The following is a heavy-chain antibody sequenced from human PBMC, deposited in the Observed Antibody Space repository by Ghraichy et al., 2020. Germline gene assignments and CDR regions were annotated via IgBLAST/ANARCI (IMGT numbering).Heavy chain of an antibody. Sequence: SETLSLTCTVSGGSISSSSYYWGWIRQPPGKGLEWIGSIYYSGSTYYNPSLKSRVTISVDTSKNQFSLKLSSVTAADTAVYYCARHTRNPTYYDYVWGSYRYNNWFDPWGQGTLVTVSS. D-gene: IGHD3-16*02. CDR1: GGSISSSSYY. V-gene: IGHV4-39*07. CDR3: ARHTRNPTYYDYVWGSYRYNNWFDP. J-gene: IGHJ5*02. CDR2: IYYSGST.